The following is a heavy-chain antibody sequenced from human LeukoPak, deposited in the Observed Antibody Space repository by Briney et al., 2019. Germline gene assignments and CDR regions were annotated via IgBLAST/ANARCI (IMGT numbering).Heavy chain of an antibody. J-gene: IGHJ4*02. CDR3: ARGIDTAMVTWEKDYYDSSGYHYFDY. D-gene: IGHD3-22*01. CDR1: GFTFTSSA. CDR2: IVVGSGNT. V-gene: IGHV1-58*01. Sequence: ASVKVSCKASGFTFTSSAVQWVRQARGQRLEWIGWIVVGSGNTNYAQKFQERVTITRDMSTSTAYMELSSLRSEDTAVYYCARGIDTAMVTWEKDYYDSSGYHYFDYWGQGTLVTVSS.